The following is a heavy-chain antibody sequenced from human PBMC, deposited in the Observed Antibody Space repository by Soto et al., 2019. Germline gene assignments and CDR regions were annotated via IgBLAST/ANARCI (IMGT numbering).Heavy chain of an antibody. CDR2: IYYSGST. CDR1: GGSISSYY. Sequence: SETLSLTCTVSGGSISSYYWSWIRQPPGKGLEWIGYIYYSGSTNYNPSLKSRVTISVDTSKNQFSLKLSSVTAADTAVYYCARAGYSSSWYWFDPWGQGTLVTVSS. J-gene: IGHJ5*02. V-gene: IGHV4-59*01. CDR3: ARAGYSSSWYWFDP. D-gene: IGHD6-13*01.